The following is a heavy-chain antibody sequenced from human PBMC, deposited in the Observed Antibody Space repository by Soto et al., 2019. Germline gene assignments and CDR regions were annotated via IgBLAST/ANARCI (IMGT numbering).Heavy chain of an antibody. CDR3: ATWASGRFDP. Sequence: ASVKVSCKVSGYTLTELSMHWVRQAPGKGLEWMGGFDPEDGETIYAQKFQGRVTMTEDTSTDTAYMDLSSLTSEDTAVYYCATWASGRFDPWRQGTLVTVS. CDR1: GYTLTELS. D-gene: IGHD2-15*01. J-gene: IGHJ5*02. V-gene: IGHV1-24*01. CDR2: FDPEDGET.